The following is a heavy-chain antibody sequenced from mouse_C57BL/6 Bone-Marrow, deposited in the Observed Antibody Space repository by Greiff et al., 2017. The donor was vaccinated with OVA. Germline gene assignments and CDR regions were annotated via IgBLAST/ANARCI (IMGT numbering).Heavy chain of an antibody. D-gene: IGHD1-1*01. CDR1: GFTFNTYA. CDR3: VGEIYYYGSSYGDYAMDY. V-gene: IGHV10-3*01. Sequence: EVQGVESGGGLVQPKGSLKLSCAASGFTFNTYAMHWVRQAPGKGLEWVARIRSKSSNYATYYADSVKDRFTISRDDSQSMLYLQMNNLRTEDTAMYYCVGEIYYYGSSYGDYAMDYWGQGTSVTVSS. CDR2: IRSKSSNYAT. J-gene: IGHJ4*01.